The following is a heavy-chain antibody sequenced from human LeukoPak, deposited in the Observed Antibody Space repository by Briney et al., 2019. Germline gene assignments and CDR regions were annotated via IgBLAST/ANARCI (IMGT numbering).Heavy chain of an antibody. CDR3: ARDLAVAFSYYYYYGMDV. D-gene: IGHD6-19*01. V-gene: IGHV1-2*02. CDR2: INPNSGGT. J-gene: IGHJ6*02. CDR1: GYTFTGYY. Sequence: ASVKVSCKASGYTFTGYYMHWVRQAPGQGLEWMGWINPNSGGTNYARKFQGRVTMTRDTSISTAYMELSRLRSDDTAVYYCARDLAVAFSYYYYYGMDVWGQGTTVTVSS.